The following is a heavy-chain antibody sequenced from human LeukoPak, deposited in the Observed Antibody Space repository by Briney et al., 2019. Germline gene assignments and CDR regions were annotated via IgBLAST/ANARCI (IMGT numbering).Heavy chain of an antibody. D-gene: IGHD6-19*01. V-gene: IGHV1-69*04. CDR3: ARDRGIAVAGTLNI. Sequence: ASVKVSCKASGGTFSSYAISWVRQAPGQGLEWMGRIIPILGIANYAQKFQGRVTITADKSTSTAYMELSSLRSEGTAVYYCARDRGIAVAGTLNIWGQGTMVTVSS. CDR2: IIPILGIA. J-gene: IGHJ3*02. CDR1: GGTFSSYA.